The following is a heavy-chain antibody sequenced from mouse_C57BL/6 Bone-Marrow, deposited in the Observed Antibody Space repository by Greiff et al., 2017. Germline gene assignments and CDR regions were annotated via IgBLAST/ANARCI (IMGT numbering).Heavy chain of an antibody. V-gene: IGHV1-39*01. CDR1: GYSFTDYN. D-gene: IGHD2-2*01. CDR2: INPNYGTT. CDR3: ARKRYAYGYDGNYAMDD. Sequence: EVQLQQSGPELVKPGASVKISCKASGYSFTDYNMHWVKQSNGKSLEWIGVINPNYGTTSYNQKFKGKATLTVDQSSSTAYMQLNSLTSEDSAVXYCARKRYAYGYDGNYAMDDWGQGTSVTVSS. J-gene: IGHJ4*01.